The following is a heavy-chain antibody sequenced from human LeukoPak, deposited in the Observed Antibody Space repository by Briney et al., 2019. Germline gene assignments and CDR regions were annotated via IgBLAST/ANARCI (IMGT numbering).Heavy chain of an antibody. J-gene: IGHJ4*01. CDR2: MNSAGTTI. CDR3: IREVQVRASASLGL. CDR1: GFTISGFW. Sequence: GGSLRLSCAASGFTISGFWMHWVRQVPGEGLVWVARMNSAGTTINYADSVKGRFTISRDNVRNTLHLQMNNLSLEDTAVYFCIREVQVRASASLGLWGRGTLVTVSS. V-gene: IGHV3-74*01. D-gene: IGHD1-1*01.